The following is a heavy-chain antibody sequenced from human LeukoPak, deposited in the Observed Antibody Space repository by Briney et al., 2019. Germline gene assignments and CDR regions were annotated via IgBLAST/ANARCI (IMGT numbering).Heavy chain of an antibody. Sequence: SETLSLTCTVSGSSISSYYWSWIRQPPGKGLEWIGYIYYSGSTNYNPSLKSRVTISVDTSKNQFSLKLSSVTAADTAVYYCARTQYGGYVNYWGQGTLVTVSS. CDR2: IYYSGST. D-gene: IGHD4/OR15-4a*01. J-gene: IGHJ4*02. CDR1: GSSISSYY. V-gene: IGHV4-59*08. CDR3: ARTQYGGYVNY.